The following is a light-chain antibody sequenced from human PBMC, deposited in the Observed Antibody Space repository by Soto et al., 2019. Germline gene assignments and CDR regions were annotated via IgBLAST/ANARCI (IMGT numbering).Light chain of an antibody. V-gene: IGKV3-20*01. J-gene: IGKJ1*01. CDR3: QQYGSSRWT. CDR2: GAS. Sequence: EIVLTQSPGTLSLSPGERATLSCRARQSVSSIYLAWYQQKPGQAPRLLIYGASSRATGIPDRFSGSGSGTDFTLTISRLEPEDFAVYYCQQYGSSRWTFGQGTKVDIK. CDR1: QSVSSIY.